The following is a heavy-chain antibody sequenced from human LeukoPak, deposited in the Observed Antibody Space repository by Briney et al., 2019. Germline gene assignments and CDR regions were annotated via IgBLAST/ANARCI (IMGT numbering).Heavy chain of an antibody. CDR3: ARVSRDAFWSGYSRVGFYYMDV. D-gene: IGHD3-3*01. Sequence: SVKVSCKASGGTFSSYAISWVRQAPGQGLEWMGGIIPIFGTANYAQKFQGRVTITADESTSTAYMELSSLRSEDTAVYYCARVSRDAFWSGYSRVGFYYMDVWGKGTTVTVSS. CDR2: IIPIFGTA. CDR1: GGTFSSYA. V-gene: IGHV1-69*01. J-gene: IGHJ6*03.